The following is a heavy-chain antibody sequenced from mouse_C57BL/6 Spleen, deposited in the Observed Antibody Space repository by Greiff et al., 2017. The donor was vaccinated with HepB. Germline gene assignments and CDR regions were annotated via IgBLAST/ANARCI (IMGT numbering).Heavy chain of an antibody. V-gene: IGHV1-81*01. CDR3: ARENGGAMDY. CDR2: IYPRSGNT. Sequence: VQLQESGAELARPGASVKLSCKASGYTFTSYGISWVKQRTGQGLEWIGEIYPRSGNTYYNEKFKGKATLTADKSSSTAYMELRSLTSEDSAVYFCARENGGAMDYWGQGTSVTVSS. CDR1: GYTFTSYG. D-gene: IGHD1-1*02. J-gene: IGHJ4*01.